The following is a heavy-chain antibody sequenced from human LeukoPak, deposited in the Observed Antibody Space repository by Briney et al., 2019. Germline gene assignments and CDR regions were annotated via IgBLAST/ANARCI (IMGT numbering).Heavy chain of an antibody. CDR3: GGEFSSSPASMDV. V-gene: IGHV3-21*06. J-gene: IGHJ6*02. CDR2: ISSTSDSI. CDR1: GFTFSTYT. Sequence: GGSLRLSCAASGFTFSTYTMNWVRQAPGKGLEWVSFISSTSDSIYYADSVKGRFTISRDNAKNSVFLQMNSLREEDTAVYYCGGEFSSSPASMDVWGQGATVTVSS. D-gene: IGHD6-13*01.